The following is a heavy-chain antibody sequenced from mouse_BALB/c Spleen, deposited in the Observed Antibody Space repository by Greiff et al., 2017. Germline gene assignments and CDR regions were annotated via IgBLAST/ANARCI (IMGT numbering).Heavy chain of an antibody. D-gene: IGHD1-1*01. V-gene: IGHV1-15*01. CDR1: GYTFTDYE. J-gene: IGHJ1*01. CDR3: TNYYGSSSHWYFDV. Sequence: QVQLQQSGAELVRPGASVTLSCKASGYTFTDYEMHWVKQTPVHGLEWIGAIDPETGGTAYNQKFKGKATLTADKSSSTAYMELRSLTSEDSAVYYCTNYYGSSSHWYFDVWRRDHGHRLL. CDR2: IDPETGGT.